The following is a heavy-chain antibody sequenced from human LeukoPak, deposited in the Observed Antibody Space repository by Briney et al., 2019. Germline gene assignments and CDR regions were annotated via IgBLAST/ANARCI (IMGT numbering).Heavy chain of an antibody. CDR1: GGSFRSST. V-gene: IGHV1-69*05. D-gene: IGHD3-22*01. CDR3: ARSARHVALSSGYLMELDP. Sequence: SVNVSCKPSGGSFRSSTFAWVRQAPGRGLEWMGGIIPIFGTANYALHFQGRATITTGQSTNPVYMELSSLTYDDTAIYYCARSARHVALSSGYLMELDPWGKGSVVIVSS. CDR2: IIPIFGTA. J-gene: IGHJ5*02.